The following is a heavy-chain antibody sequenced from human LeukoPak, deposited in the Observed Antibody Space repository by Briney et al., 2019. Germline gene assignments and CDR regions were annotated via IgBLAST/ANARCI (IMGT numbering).Heavy chain of an antibody. Sequence: GESLKISCKGSGYSFTIYCIGWVRQMPGQGLEWLGIIYPGDCDTRYNPSFQGHVTMSVDKSSSPASLQWSSLKASDTAMYYCARHGYYDSGRGFDYWGQGTLVTVSS. CDR3: ARHGYYDSGRGFDY. V-gene: IGHV5-51*01. CDR2: IYPGDCDT. CDR1: GYSFTIYC. J-gene: IGHJ4*02. D-gene: IGHD3-10*01.